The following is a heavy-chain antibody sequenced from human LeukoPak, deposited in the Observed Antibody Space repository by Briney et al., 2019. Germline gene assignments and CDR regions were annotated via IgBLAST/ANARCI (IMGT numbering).Heavy chain of an antibody. CDR2: ISWNSGSI. CDR3: ARDRGYYYTSGSYTDY. V-gene: IGHV3-9*01. Sequence: GGSLRLSCAASGFTFDDYAMHWVRQAPGKGLEWVSGISWNSGSIGYADSVKGQFTISRDNAKNSLYLQMNSLRAEDTALYYCARDRGYYYTSGSYTDYWGQGTLVTVSS. D-gene: IGHD3-10*01. J-gene: IGHJ4*02. CDR1: GFTFDDYA.